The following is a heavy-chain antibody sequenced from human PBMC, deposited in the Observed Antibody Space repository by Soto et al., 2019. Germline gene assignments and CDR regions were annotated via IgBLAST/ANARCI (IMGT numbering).Heavy chain of an antibody. Sequence: PSETLSLTCTVSGGSISSYYWSWIRQPPGKGLEWIGYIYYSGSTNYNPSLKSRVTISVDTSKNQFSLKLSSVTAADTAVYYCARAGYYDFWSGYYSFFDYWGQGTLVTVSS. CDR2: IYYSGST. CDR3: ARAGYYDFWSGYYSFFDY. D-gene: IGHD3-3*01. J-gene: IGHJ4*02. CDR1: GGSISSYY. V-gene: IGHV4-59*01.